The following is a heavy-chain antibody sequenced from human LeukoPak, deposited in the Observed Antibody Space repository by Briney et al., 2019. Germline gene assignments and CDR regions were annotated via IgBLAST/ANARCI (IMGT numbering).Heavy chain of an antibody. CDR1: GGSISSYY. Sequence: PSETPSPTSTVSGGSISSYYWSWIRQPPGKGLEWIGYIYYSGSTNYNPSLKSRVTILVDTSKNQFSLKLSSVTAADTAVYYCARSSYDSSGYYGFWFDPWGQGTLVTVSS. V-gene: IGHV4-59*08. CDR3: ARSSYDSSGYYGFWFDP. CDR2: IYYSGST. J-gene: IGHJ5*02. D-gene: IGHD3-22*01.